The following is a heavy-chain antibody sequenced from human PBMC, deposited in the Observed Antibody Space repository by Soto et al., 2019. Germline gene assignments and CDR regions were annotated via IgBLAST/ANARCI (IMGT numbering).Heavy chain of an antibody. CDR2: IYYSGSA. CDR1: GYSISSTNW. Sequence: QVQLQESGPELVKPSDTLSLTCAVSGYSISSTNWWGWIRQPPGKGLEWIGYIYYSGSAYYNPSHKSRVTMSVDTSKNQFSLKVRSVTAVDTAVYYCARVAVAGTHFGYWGQGTLVTVSS. CDR3: ARVAVAGTHFGY. D-gene: IGHD6-19*01. V-gene: IGHV4-28*01. J-gene: IGHJ4*02.